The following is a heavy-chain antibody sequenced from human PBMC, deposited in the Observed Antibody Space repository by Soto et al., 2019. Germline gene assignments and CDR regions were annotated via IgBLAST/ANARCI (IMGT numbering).Heavy chain of an antibody. D-gene: IGHD6-13*01. CDR1: GGTFSSYT. Sequence: QVQLVQSGAEVKKPGSSVKVSCTASGGTFSSYTISWVRQAPGQGLEWMGRIIPILGIANYAQKFQGRVTITADKSTSTAYMELSSLRSEDTAVYYCAREGYSSSWYDYWGQGTLVTVSS. CDR2: IIPILGIA. V-gene: IGHV1-69*08. J-gene: IGHJ4*02. CDR3: AREGYSSSWYDY.